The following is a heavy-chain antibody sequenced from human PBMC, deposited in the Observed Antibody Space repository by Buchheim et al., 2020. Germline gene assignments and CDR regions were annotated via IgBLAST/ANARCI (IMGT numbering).Heavy chain of an antibody. J-gene: IGHJ6*02. Sequence: QVQLVQSGAEVKKPGPSVKVSCKASGYTFTSYYMHWVRQAPGQGLEWMGMINPSGGSTTYAQKLPGRVTMTRDPSTRTVYMELSSLRSEDTAVYYCARMSAATDYYYGMDVWGQGTT. V-gene: IGHV1-46*01. CDR2: INPSGGST. D-gene: IGHD2-15*01. CDR3: ARMSAATDYYYGMDV. CDR1: GYTFTSYY.